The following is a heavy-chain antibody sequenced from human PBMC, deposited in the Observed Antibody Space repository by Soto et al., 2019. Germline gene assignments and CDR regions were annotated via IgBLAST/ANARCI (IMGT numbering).Heavy chain of an antibody. V-gene: IGHV5-51*01. CDR3: ARQLWFEEPTSFVKYYFCFGMDV. CDR2: IYPGDSDT. J-gene: IGHJ6*02. CDR1: GYSFTSYW. Sequence: GESLKISCKGSGYSFTSYWIGWVRQMPGKGLEWMGIIYPGDSDTRYSPSFQGQVTISADKSISTAYLQWSSLKASDTAMYYCARQLWFEEPTSFVKYYFCFGMDVWSQGTTVTVSS. D-gene: IGHD3-10*01.